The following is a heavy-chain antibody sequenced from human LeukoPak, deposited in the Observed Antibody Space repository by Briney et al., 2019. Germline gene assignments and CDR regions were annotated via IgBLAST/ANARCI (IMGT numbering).Heavy chain of an antibody. CDR1: GYTFTSYG. J-gene: IGHJ4*02. D-gene: IGHD6-13*01. CDR2: ISAYNGNT. Sequence: ASVKVSCKASGYTFTSYGISWVRQAPGQGLEWMGWISAYNGNTNYAQKLQGRVTMTTDTSTSTAYMELRSLRSDDTAVYYCARVWEKAAAGLIDYWGQGTLVTVSS. CDR3: ARVWEKAAAGLIDY. V-gene: IGHV1-18*01.